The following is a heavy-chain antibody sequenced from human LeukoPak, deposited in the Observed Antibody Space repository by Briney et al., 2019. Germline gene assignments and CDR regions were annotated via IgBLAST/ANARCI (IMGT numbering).Heavy chain of an antibody. CDR1: GGSFSTYY. J-gene: IGHJ4*02. Sequence: SETLSLTCAVYGGSFSTYYWSWVRQPPGSGLEWIGEINHSGSTNYNPSLKSRVTVSIDTSKNQFSLKLSSVTAADTAVYYCARFPGQYYYDSSGSAPYFDYWGQGTLVTVSS. V-gene: IGHV4-34*01. CDR3: ARFPGQYYYDSSGSAPYFDY. CDR2: INHSGST. D-gene: IGHD3-22*01.